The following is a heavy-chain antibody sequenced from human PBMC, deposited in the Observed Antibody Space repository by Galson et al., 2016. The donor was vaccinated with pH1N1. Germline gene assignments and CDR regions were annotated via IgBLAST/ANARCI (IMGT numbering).Heavy chain of an antibody. J-gene: IGHJ5*02. V-gene: IGHV1-69*13. Sequence: SVKVSCKASGGTFGSYGINWVRQAPGRGLEWMGGIIPIFKTTKYAQNFQGRVTITADESTTTAYMELSSLRSEDTAVYYCARAPRGEWGGWFDPWGQGTLVTVSS. D-gene: IGHD3-10*01. CDR2: IIPIFKTT. CDR1: GGTFGSYG. CDR3: ARAPRGEWGGWFDP.